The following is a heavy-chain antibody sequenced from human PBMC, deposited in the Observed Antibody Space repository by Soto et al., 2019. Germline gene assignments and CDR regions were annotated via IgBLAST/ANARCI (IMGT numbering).Heavy chain of an antibody. CDR2: ISGSGGST. Sequence: FLRLSCAASGFTFSSYAMSWVRQAPGKGLEWVSAISGSGGSTYYADSVKGRFTISRDNSKNTLYLQMNSLRAEDTAVYYCAKNRAARPIFDYWGQGTLVTVSS. J-gene: IGHJ4*02. D-gene: IGHD6-6*01. CDR1: GFTFSSYA. V-gene: IGHV3-23*01. CDR3: AKNRAARPIFDY.